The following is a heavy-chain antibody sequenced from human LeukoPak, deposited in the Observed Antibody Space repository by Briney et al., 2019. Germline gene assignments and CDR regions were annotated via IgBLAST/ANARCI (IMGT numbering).Heavy chain of an antibody. CDR1: GGSISDYY. J-gene: IGHJ6*03. CDR2: IYYSGST. CDR3: ARDVRGYSYGSEYYYYMDV. Sequence: SETLSLTCTVSGGSISDYYWTWIRQPPGKGLEWIGYIYYSGSTNYNPSLKSRVTISVDTSKNQFSLKLSSVTAADTAMYYCARDVRGYSYGSEYYYYMDVWGKGTTVTVSS. D-gene: IGHD5-18*01. V-gene: IGHV4-59*01.